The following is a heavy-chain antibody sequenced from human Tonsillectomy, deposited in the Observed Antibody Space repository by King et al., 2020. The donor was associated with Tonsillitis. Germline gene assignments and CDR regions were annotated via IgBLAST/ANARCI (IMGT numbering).Heavy chain of an antibody. J-gene: IGHJ4*02. CDR3: ARISEGVIMGFDF. CDR1: GYSISSAYY. D-gene: IGHD2-8*01. CDR2: IYHSGST. V-gene: IGHV4-38-2*01. Sequence: RLQESGPGLVKPSETLSLTCAVSGYSISSAYYWGWIRQPPGKGLEWIGSIYHSGSTYHNPSLKSRVTISIDTSKNQFSLKLKSVTAADTAVYYCARISEGVIMGFDFWGQGTLVTVSS.